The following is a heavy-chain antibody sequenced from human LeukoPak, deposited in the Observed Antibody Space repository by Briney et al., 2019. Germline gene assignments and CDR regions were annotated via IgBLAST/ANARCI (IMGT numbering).Heavy chain of an antibody. V-gene: IGHV4-39*01. D-gene: IGHD3-22*01. CDR2: IHHSGST. Sequence: KSSETLSLTCTVSGASISISSYYWGWIRQPPRRGLEWIATIHHSGSTYHNPSLKSRVTMSVDTSKNQFSLKLSSLTAADTAVYYCARHPSGSSFDYWGQGTLVTVSS. CDR1: GASISISSYY. J-gene: IGHJ4*02. CDR3: ARHPSGSSFDY.